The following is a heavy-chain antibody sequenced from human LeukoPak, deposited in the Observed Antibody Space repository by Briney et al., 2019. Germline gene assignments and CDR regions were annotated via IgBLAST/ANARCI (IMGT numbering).Heavy chain of an antibody. D-gene: IGHD3-10*01. V-gene: IGHV3-23*01. CDR2: ISGSGGST. CDR1: GFTFSSYA. J-gene: IGHJ1*01. CDR3: AKLWDRGVIIIEHFQH. Sequence: PGGSLRLSCAASGFTFSSYAMSWVRQAPGKGLEWVSAISGSGGSTYYADSVKGRFTISRDNSKNTLYLQMNSLRAEDTAVYYCAKLWDRGVIIIEHFQHWGQGTMVTVSS.